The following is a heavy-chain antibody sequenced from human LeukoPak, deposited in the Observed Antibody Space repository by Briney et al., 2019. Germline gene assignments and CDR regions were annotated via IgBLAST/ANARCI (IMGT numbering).Heavy chain of an antibody. CDR2: ISGSGGST. D-gene: IGHD3-16*01. Sequence: GGSLRLSCAASGFTLSTYAMSWVRQAPGKGLEWVSAISGSGGSTYYADSVKGRFTISRDNSKNTLYLQMNSLRAEDTAVYYCAKFIPLRYLPLQLFDYWGQGTLVTVSS. V-gene: IGHV3-23*01. J-gene: IGHJ4*02. CDR1: GFTLSTYA. CDR3: AKFIPLRYLPLQLFDY.